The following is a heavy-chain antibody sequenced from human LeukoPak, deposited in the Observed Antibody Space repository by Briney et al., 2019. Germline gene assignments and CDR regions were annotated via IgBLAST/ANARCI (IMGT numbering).Heavy chain of an antibody. V-gene: IGHV3-23*01. CDR2: VSGSGDNT. J-gene: IGHJ4*02. CDR3: ARDAGSGWPLDY. D-gene: IGHD6-19*01. Sequence: GSLRISCAASGFIFSTCGMAWVRQSPGKGLEWVSTVSGSGDNTHYADSVKDRFTISRDNSKNTLYLQMNSLRAEDTALYYCARDAGSGWPLDYWGQGTLVTVSS. CDR1: GFIFSTCG.